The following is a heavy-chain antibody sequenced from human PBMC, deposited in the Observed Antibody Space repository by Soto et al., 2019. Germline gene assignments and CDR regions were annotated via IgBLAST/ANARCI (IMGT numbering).Heavy chain of an antibody. CDR2: IYYSGST. D-gene: IGHD5-12*01. Sequence: SQTLSLTCTVSGGSISSSSYYWGWIRQPPGKGLEWIGSIYYSGSTYYNPSLKSRVTISVDTSKNQFSLKLSSVTAADTAVYYCARRNSGYDWFVWFDPWGQGTLVTVSS. J-gene: IGHJ5*02. V-gene: IGHV4-39*01. CDR3: ARRNSGYDWFVWFDP. CDR1: GGSISSSSYY.